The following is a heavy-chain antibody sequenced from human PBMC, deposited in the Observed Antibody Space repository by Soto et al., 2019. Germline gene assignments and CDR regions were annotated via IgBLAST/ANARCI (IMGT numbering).Heavy chain of an antibody. J-gene: IGHJ4*02. V-gene: IGHV3-23*01. Sequence: PGGSVRLSCAASGFTFSSYAMSWVRQAPGKGLEWVSAISGSGGSTYYADSVKGRFTISRDNSKNTLYLQMNSLRAEDTAVYYCAKVTASIAVAGHDYWGQGTLVTVSS. CDR3: AKVTASIAVAGHDY. D-gene: IGHD6-19*01. CDR2: ISGSGGST. CDR1: GFTFSSYA.